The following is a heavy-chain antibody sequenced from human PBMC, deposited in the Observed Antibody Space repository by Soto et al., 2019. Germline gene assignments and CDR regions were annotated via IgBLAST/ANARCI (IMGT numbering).Heavy chain of an antibody. Sequence: ASGKVSCDASGYTFPSYCISWVQQAPGQGLEWMGWISAYNGNTNYAQKLQGRVTMTTYTSTSTAYMELRSLRSDDTAVYYCARDNVRYYDFWSGYNYWFDPWGDGTLFTVRS. D-gene: IGHD3-3*01. J-gene: IGHJ5*02. CDR3: ARDNVRYYDFWSGYNYWFDP. V-gene: IGHV1-18*01. CDR1: GYTFPSYC. CDR2: ISAYNGNT.